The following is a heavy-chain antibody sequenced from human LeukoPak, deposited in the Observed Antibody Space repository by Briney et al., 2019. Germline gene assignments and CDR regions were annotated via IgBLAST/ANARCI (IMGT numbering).Heavy chain of an antibody. CDR1: GFTFSSYS. D-gene: IGHD3-22*01. V-gene: IGHV3-48*01. J-gene: IGHJ6*03. CDR3: ARDGTYYYDRGNYYYYMDV. Sequence: SGGSLRLSCAASGFTFSSYSMNWVRQAPGKGLEWVSYISSSSSTIYYADSVKGRFTISRDNAKNSLYLQMNSLRAEDTAVYYCARDGTYYYDRGNYYYYMDVWGKGTTVTVSS. CDR2: ISSSSSTI.